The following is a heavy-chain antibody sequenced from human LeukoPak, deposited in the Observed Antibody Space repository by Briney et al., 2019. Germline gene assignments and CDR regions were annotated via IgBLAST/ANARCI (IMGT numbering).Heavy chain of an antibody. J-gene: IGHJ4*02. D-gene: IGHD3-22*01. CDR3: ARGTYYYDSSGLRYFDY. Sequence: ASVKVSCKASGYTFTSYYMHWVRQAPGQGLEWMGIINPSGGSTSCAQKFQGRVTMTRDTSTSTVYMELSSLRSEDTAVYYCARGTYYYDSSGLRYFDYWGQGTLVTVSS. CDR2: INPSGGST. CDR1: GYTFTSYY. V-gene: IGHV1-46*01.